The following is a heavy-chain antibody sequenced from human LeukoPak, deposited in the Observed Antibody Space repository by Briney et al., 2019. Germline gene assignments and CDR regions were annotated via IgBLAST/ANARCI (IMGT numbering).Heavy chain of an antibody. Sequence: GGALRLSRAASLFTFSSYLMHWVRPAPGKGLGWVSRIYNKVSSTSYADSVKGRYSISRDKVKNTLYMQMNSLRAEKTGVYYCARDRPARWGLRRGDDAFDIWGQGTMVTVSS. D-gene: IGHD1-26*01. V-gene: IGHV3-74*01. CDR2: IYNKVSST. CDR1: LFTFSSYL. CDR3: ARDRPARWGLRRGDDAFDI. J-gene: IGHJ3*02.